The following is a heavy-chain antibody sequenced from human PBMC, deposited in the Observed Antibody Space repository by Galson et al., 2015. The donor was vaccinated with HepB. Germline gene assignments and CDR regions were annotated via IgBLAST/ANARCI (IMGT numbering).Heavy chain of an antibody. Sequence: SVKVSCKASGYTFTNYDIHWVRQAPGQRLEWMALINAGNGDTKYSQRFQARVSVTRDTSASTSYMELSGLTSEDTARYYCARMVCTGPSCYFYYFDYWGQGTLVTVSS. J-gene: IGHJ4*02. V-gene: IGHV1-3*01. CDR3: ARMVCTGPSCYFYYFDY. CDR2: INAGNGDT. CDR1: GYTFTNYD. D-gene: IGHD2-2*01.